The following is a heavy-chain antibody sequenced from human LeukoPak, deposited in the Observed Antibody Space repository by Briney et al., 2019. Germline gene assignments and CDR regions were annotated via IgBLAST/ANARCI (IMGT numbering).Heavy chain of an antibody. D-gene: IGHD1-14*01. Sequence: SETLSLTCTVSGDYISSGGYYWSWIRQHPGKGLEWIGYIYYSGSTYYNPSLNSRATISLDTSKNQFSLILSSVTAADTAVYYCARADNQAFFDHWGQGTLVTVSS. CDR1: GDYISSGGYY. V-gene: IGHV4-31*03. CDR2: IYYSGST. J-gene: IGHJ4*02. CDR3: ARADNQAFFDH.